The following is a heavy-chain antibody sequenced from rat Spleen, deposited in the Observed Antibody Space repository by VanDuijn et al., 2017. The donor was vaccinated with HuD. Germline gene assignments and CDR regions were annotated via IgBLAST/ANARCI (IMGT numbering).Heavy chain of an antibody. CDR3: ARGKIYYHNSSPYEDYFDY. J-gene: IGHJ2*01. CDR2: ISYDGGDT. Sequence: EVQLVESDGGLVQPGRSLKLSCVASGFTFNNYWMTWVRQAPTKGLEWVASISYDGGDTYYRDSVKGRFTISRNNAKSTLFLQMDSLTSEDTATYYCARGKIYYHNSSPYEDYFDYWGHGVMVTVSS. D-gene: IGHD1-12*03. CDR1: GFTFNNYW. V-gene: IGHV5-29*01.